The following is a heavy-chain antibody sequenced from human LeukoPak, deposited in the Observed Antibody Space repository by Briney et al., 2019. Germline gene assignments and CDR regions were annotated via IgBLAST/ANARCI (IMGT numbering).Heavy chain of an antibody. V-gene: IGHV1-69*05. Sequence: SVKVSCKASGGTFSSYAISWVRQASGQGLEWMGGIIPIFGTANYAQKFQGRVTITTDESTSTAYMELSSLRSEDTAVYYCAREGDIVVVPAARPSHWYFDLWGRGTLVTVSS. J-gene: IGHJ2*01. D-gene: IGHD2-2*01. CDR1: GGTFSSYA. CDR3: AREGDIVVVPAARPSHWYFDL. CDR2: IIPIFGTA.